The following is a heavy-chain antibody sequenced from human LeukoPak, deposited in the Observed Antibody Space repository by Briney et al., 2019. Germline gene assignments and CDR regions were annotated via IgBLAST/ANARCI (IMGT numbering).Heavy chain of an antibody. D-gene: IGHD5-12*01. CDR2: LYPGSSDT. CDR3: ARQGGGSGYDHSSY. Sequence: AESLKISCKGSGYTFTNYWIGWVRQMPGKGLEWMGVLYPGSSDTRYSPSFQGQVTISADKSISTAYLQWSSLKASDTAMYYCARQGGGSGYDHSSYWGQGTLVTVSS. CDR1: GYTFTNYW. J-gene: IGHJ4*02. V-gene: IGHV5-51*01.